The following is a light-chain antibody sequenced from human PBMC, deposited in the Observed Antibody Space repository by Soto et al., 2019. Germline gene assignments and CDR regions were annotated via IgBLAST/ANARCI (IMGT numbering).Light chain of an antibody. Sequence: QSALTQPSSLSVSPGQSITISFTGTSSDVGGYNYVSWYQQYPGKAPKLMIYEVNNRPSGVSKRFSGSKSGNTASLTISGLQAEDEADYYCNSYTSSSTLVVFGTGTKFTV. V-gene: IGLV2-14*01. CDR2: EVN. J-gene: IGLJ1*01. CDR1: SSDVGGYNY. CDR3: NSYTSSSTLVV.